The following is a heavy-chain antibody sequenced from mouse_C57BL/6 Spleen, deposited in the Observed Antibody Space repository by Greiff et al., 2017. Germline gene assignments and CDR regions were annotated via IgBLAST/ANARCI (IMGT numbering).Heavy chain of an antibody. V-gene: IGHV1-9*01. CDR1: GYTFTGYW. Sequence: KLSCKATGYTFTGYWIEWVKQRPGHGLEWIGEILPGSGSTNYNEKFKGKATFTADTSSNTAYMQRSSLTTEDSAIYYCARGVYYGSSPYYFDYWGQGTTRTVSS. D-gene: IGHD1-1*01. J-gene: IGHJ2*01. CDR2: ILPGSGST. CDR3: ARGVYYGSSPYYFDY.